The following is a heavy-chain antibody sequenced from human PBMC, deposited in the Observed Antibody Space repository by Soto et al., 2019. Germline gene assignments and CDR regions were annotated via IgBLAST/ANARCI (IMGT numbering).Heavy chain of an antibody. D-gene: IGHD6-6*01. J-gene: IGHJ6*03. CDR1: GYTFTSYD. CDR3: ARHSSSSHYYYYMDV. Sequence: VASVKVSCKASGYTFTSYDINWVRQATGQGLEWMGWMNPNSGNTGYAQKFQGRVTMTRNTSISTAYMELSSLRSEDTAVYYCARHSSSSHYYYYMDVWGKGTTVTVSS. CDR2: MNPNSGNT. V-gene: IGHV1-8*01.